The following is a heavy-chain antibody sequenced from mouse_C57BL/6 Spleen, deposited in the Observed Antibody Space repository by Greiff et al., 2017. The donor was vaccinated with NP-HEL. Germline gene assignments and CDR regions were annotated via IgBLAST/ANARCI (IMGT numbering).Heavy chain of an antibody. CDR3: AREAYDYDAGYWYFDV. CDR1: GFTFSDYY. CDR2: INYDGSST. Sequence: DVKLVESEGGLVQPGSSMKLSCTASGFTFSDYYMAWVRQVPEKGLEWVANINYDGSSTYYLDSLKSRFIISRDNAKNILYLQMSSLKSEDTATYYCAREAYDYDAGYWYFDVWGTGTTVTVSS. V-gene: IGHV5-16*01. D-gene: IGHD2-4*01. J-gene: IGHJ1*03.